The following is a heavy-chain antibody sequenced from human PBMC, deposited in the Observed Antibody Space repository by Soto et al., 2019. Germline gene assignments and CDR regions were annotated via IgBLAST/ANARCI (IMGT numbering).Heavy chain of an antibody. V-gene: IGHV3-64D*06. J-gene: IGHJ4*02. CDR3: VKDLGWELLSYFDY. CDR1: GFTFSSYA. D-gene: IGHD1-26*01. Sequence: VGSLRLSCSASGFTFSSYAMHWVRQAPGKGLEYVSAISSNGGSTYYADSVKGRFTISRDNSKNTLYLQMSSLRAEDTAVYYCVKDLGWELLSYFDYWGQGTLVTVSS. CDR2: ISSNGGST.